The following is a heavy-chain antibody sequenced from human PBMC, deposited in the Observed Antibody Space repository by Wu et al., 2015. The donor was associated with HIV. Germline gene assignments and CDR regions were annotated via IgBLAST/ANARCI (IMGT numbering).Heavy chain of an antibody. CDR1: GYTFTGYY. CDR2: INPNSGGT. V-gene: IGHV1-2*02. Sequence: QVQLVQSGAEVKKPGASVKVSCKASGYTFTGYYMHWVRQAPGQGLEWMGWINPNSGGTNYAQKFQGRVTMTRDTSISTAYMELSRLRSDDTAVYYCARGRNYYDSSGYYYNGPDYWGQGTLVTVSS. J-gene: IGHJ4*02. D-gene: IGHD3-22*01. CDR3: ARGRNYYDSSGYYYNGPDY.